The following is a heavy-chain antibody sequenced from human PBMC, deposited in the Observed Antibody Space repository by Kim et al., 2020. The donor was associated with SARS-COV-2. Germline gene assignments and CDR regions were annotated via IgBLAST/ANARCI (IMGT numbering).Heavy chain of an antibody. CDR2: IYYSGST. CDR1: GGSISSYY. D-gene: IGHD5-12*01. V-gene: IGHV4-59*08. Sequence: SETLSLTCTVSGGSISSYYWSWIRQPPGKGLEWIGYIYYSGSTNYNPSLKSRVTISVDTSKNQFSLKLSSVTAADTAAYYCARLSGYSGYVFDYWGQGTLVTVSS. CDR3: ARLSGYSGYVFDY. J-gene: IGHJ4*02.